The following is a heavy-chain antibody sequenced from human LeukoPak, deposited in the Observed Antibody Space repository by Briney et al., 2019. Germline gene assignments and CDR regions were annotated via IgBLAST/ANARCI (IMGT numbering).Heavy chain of an antibody. CDR1: VFIFSRHW. CDR3: VRDDDIYGFDY. D-gene: IGHD3-3*02. V-gene: IGHV3-74*01. CDR2: VKKDGTYR. J-gene: IGHJ4*02. Sequence: PGASLRLAFSASVFIFSRHWVDWVRQARGEGLVCVARVKKDGTYRDYAGSVKGRFKISRDNAKKTLYLQMNSLRVEDTARYYCVRDDDIYGFDYWGQGTVVTVSS.